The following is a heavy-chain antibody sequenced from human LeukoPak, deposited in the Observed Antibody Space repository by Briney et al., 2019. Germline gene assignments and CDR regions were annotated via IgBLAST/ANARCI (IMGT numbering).Heavy chain of an antibody. D-gene: IGHD3-10*01. Sequence: ASVKVSCNASGYTFTSYGISWVRQAPGQGLEWMGWISAYNGNTNYAQKLQGRVTMTTDTSTSTAYMELRSLRSDDTAVYYCARVVYGSGSNLNWFDPWGQGTLVTVSS. V-gene: IGHV1-18*01. CDR2: ISAYNGNT. CDR3: ARVVYGSGSNLNWFDP. CDR1: GYTFTSYG. J-gene: IGHJ5*02.